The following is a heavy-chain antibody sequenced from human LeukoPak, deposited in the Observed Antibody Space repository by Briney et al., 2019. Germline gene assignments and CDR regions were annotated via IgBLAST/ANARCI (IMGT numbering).Heavy chain of an antibody. CDR3: ARYLGVVRYYMDV. CDR2: IYPGDSDT. Sequence: PGESLKISCKGSGYSFTSYWIGWVRQMPGKGLEWMGIIYPGDSDTSYSPSFQGQVTISADKSISTAYLQWSSLKASDTAMYSCARYLGVVRYYMDVWGKGTTVTVSS. CDR1: GYSFTSYW. D-gene: IGHD3-3*01. V-gene: IGHV5-51*01. J-gene: IGHJ6*03.